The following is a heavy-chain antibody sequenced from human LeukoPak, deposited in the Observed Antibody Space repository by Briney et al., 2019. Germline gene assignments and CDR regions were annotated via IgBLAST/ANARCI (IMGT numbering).Heavy chain of an antibody. J-gene: IGHJ6*02. CDR2: INPNSGGT. D-gene: IGHD6-6*01. V-gene: IGHV1-2*02. Sequence: GASVKVSCKASGYTFTGYYMHWVRQAPGQGLEWMGWINPNSGGTNYAQKFQGRVTMTRDTSISTAYMELSRLRSDDTAVYYCALGATSIADDTLRPDVWGQGTTVTVSS. CDR1: GYTFTGYY. CDR3: ALGATSIADDTLRPDV.